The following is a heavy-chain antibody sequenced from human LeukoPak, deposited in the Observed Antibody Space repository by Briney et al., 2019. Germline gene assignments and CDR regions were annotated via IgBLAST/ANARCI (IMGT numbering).Heavy chain of an antibody. CDR1: GYTFTGYY. CDR2: INPNSGGT. Sequence: GASVKVSCKASGYTFTGYYMHWVRQAPGQGLEWMGWINPNSGGTNYAQKFQGRVTMTRDTSISTAYMELSRLRSDDTAVYYCARAWVTMVRGEGDYWGQGTLVTVSS. CDR3: ARAWVTMVRGEGDY. J-gene: IGHJ4*02. V-gene: IGHV1-2*02. D-gene: IGHD3-10*01.